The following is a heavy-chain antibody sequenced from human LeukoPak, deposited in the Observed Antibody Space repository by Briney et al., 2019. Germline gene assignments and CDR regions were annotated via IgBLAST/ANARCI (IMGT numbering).Heavy chain of an antibody. V-gene: IGHV1-69*04. Sequence: ASVKVSCKASGGIFSTYAFGWVRQAPGQGLEWMGKITPILAMVDYAQRFQGRVTITADTSTSTAYMELSSLRSEDTAVYYCASVDTASYYYYGMDVWGQGTTVTVSS. D-gene: IGHD5-18*01. J-gene: IGHJ6*02. CDR3: ASVDTASYYYYGMDV. CDR2: ITPILAMV. CDR1: GGIFSTYA.